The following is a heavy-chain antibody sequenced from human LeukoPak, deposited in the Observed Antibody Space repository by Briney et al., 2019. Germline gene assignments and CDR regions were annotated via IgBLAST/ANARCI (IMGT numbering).Heavy chain of an antibody. CDR1: GGSFSGYY. D-gene: IGHD6-13*01. Sequence: SETLSLTCAVYGGSFSGYYWSWIRQPPGKGLEWIGEINHSGSTNYNPSLKSRVTISVDTSKNQFSLKLSSVTAADTAVYYCARSPAAGSFDYWGQGTLVTVSS. CDR2: INHSGST. V-gene: IGHV4-34*01. J-gene: IGHJ4*02. CDR3: ARSPAAGSFDY.